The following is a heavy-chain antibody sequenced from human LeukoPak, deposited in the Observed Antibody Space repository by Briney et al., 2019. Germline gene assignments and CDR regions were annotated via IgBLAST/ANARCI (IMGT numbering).Heavy chain of an antibody. CDR3: AKGIEVAGRWSKDY. Sequence: GRSLRLSCAASGFTFYDYAMHWVRQAPGKGLEWVSGISWNSGSIGYADSVKGRFTISRDNAKNSLYLQMNSLRTEDTALYYCAKGIEVAGRWSKDYWGQGTLVTVSS. D-gene: IGHD6-19*01. V-gene: IGHV3-9*01. J-gene: IGHJ4*02. CDR1: GFTFYDYA. CDR2: ISWNSGSI.